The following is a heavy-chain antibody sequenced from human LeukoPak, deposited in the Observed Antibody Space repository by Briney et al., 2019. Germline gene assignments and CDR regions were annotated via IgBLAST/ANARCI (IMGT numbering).Heavy chain of an antibody. D-gene: IGHD3-10*01. CDR1: GFTVSSNY. CDR2: IYSGGST. CDR3: ARPRGEKEGLLDY. Sequence: GGSLRLSCAASGFTVSSNYMSWVRQAPGKGLEWVSVIYSGGSTYYADSVKGRFTISRDNSKNTLYLQMNSLRAEDTAVYYCARPRGEKEGLLDYWGQGTLVTVSS. J-gene: IGHJ4*02. V-gene: IGHV3-53*01.